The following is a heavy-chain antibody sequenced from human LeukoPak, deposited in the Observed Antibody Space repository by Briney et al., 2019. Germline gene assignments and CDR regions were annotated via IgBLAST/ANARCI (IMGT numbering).Heavy chain of an antibody. D-gene: IGHD1-26*01. V-gene: IGHV3-23*01. CDR1: GFTFSSYS. CDR2: IGGSGGST. Sequence: GGSLRLSCAASGFTFSSYSMNWVRQAPGKGLEWVSAIGGSGGSTYYADSVKGRFTISRDNSKNTLYLQMNSLRAEDTAVCYCARGVRSYYYFDYWGQGTLVTVSS. CDR3: ARGVRSYYYFDY. J-gene: IGHJ4*02.